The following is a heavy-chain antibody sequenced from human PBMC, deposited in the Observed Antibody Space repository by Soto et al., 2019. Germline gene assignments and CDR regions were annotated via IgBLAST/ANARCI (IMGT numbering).Heavy chain of an antibody. CDR2: ISANNGNT. D-gene: IGHD1-7*01. CDR1: GYTFTSYG. Sequence: QVQLVQSGAEVKKPGASVKVSCKASGYTFTSYGISWVRQAPGQGLEWMGRISANNGNTNYAQKLQGRVTMTTDTSTSTAYRELRSLRSDDTAVYYCARDRGYNWNYGWFDPWGQGTLVTVSS. V-gene: IGHV1-18*01. CDR3: ARDRGYNWNYGWFDP. J-gene: IGHJ5*02.